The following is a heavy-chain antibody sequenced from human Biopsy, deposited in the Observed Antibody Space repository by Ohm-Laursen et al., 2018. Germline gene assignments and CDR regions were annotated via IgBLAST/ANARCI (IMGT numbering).Heavy chain of an antibody. CDR2: IYYSWTT. J-gene: IGHJ4*02. V-gene: IGHV4-30-4*02. D-gene: IGHD3-10*01. CDR3: ARAYFYGMGTSNYFLDS. CDR1: GGSVRSPDHR. Sequence: SDTLSLTCTVSGGSVRSPDHRWNWVRRAPGKGLEWISNIYYSWTTLYNPSLSGRVTMDLDRSTNQFSLKLKSVTSVDTAVYFCARAYFYGMGTSNYFLDSWGQGALVTVSS.